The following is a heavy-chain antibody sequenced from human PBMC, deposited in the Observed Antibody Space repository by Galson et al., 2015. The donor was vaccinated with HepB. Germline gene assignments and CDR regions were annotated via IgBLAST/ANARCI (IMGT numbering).Heavy chain of an antibody. V-gene: IGHV3-23*01. CDR2: MSSSGAI. J-gene: IGHJ4*02. Sequence: SLRLSCAVSGLTFSTYGITWVRQAPGKGLEWVSGMSSSGAIFYADSVKGRFTFSGDNSKNTVYLQMSSPRVEDTALYYCATTGWLSEFWGRGTLVTVSS. CDR1: GLTFSTYG. CDR3: ATTGWLSEF. D-gene: IGHD6-19*01.